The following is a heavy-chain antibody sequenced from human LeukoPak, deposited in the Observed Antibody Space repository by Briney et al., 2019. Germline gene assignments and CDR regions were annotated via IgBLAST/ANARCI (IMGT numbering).Heavy chain of an antibody. CDR1: GGSISSYY. J-gene: IGHJ6*02. Sequence: SETLSLTSVVSGGSISSYYWSWIRQPVGKGLEWIGRIYTSGSTNYNPSLKSRVTMSVDTSKNQFSLKLSSVTAADTAVYYCAGRATYYYYYGMDVWGQGTTVTVSS. CDR3: AGRATYYYYYGMDV. V-gene: IGHV4-4*07. CDR2: IYTSGST.